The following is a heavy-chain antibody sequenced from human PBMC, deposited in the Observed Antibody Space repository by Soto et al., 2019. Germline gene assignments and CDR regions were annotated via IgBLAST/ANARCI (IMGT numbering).Heavy chain of an antibody. CDR2: TYYRSKWYN. D-gene: IGHD3-9*01. CDR3: AREDGYYDILTGYPYYYYGMDV. Sequence: PSQTLSLTCAISGDSVSINSAAWNWIRQSPSRGLEWLGRTYYRSKWYNDYAVSVKSRITINPDTSKNQFSLQLNSVTPEDTAVYYCAREDGYYDILTGYPYYYYGMDVWGQGATVTVSS. CDR1: GDSVSINSAA. V-gene: IGHV6-1*01. J-gene: IGHJ6*02.